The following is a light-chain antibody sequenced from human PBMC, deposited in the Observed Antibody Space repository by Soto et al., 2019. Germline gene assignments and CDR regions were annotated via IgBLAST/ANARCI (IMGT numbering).Light chain of an antibody. V-gene: IGKV1-39*01. CDR2: GTS. CDR1: QSIRIA. J-gene: IGKJ3*01. CDR3: QQSFTKPYT. Sequence: DIQMTQSPPSLSASVGDTVTITCRASQSIRIALNWYQQKPGKAPNLLIYGTSYLRSGVPSRFSGSASGTDFTLTISSLQPEDFATYYCQQSFTKPYTFGPGTKVDF.